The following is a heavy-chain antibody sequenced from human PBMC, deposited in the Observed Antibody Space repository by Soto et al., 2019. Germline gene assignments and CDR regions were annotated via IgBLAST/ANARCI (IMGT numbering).Heavy chain of an antibody. J-gene: IGHJ4*02. CDR1: GGSISSGEYY. Sequence: PSETLSLTCTVCGGSISSGEYYWSWIRQPPGKGLEWIGYIYYSGSTYYNPSLKSRVTISVDTSRNQFSLKLSSVTAADTAVYYCARASGSSLPDYWGQGTLVTVSS. D-gene: IGHD6-13*01. CDR2: IYYSGST. V-gene: IGHV4-30-4*01. CDR3: ARASGSSLPDY.